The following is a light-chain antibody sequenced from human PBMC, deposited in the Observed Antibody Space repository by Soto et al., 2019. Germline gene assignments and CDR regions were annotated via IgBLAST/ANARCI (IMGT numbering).Light chain of an antibody. V-gene: IGKV3-15*01. Sequence: EIVMTQSPATLSVSPGERATLSCRASQSVSSNLAWYKQKPGQAPRLLIYGASTGATGIPARFSGSGSRTEFTLTIRSLKSEDFAVDYCQHYNNWPTFGQGTRLEIK. CDR2: GAS. J-gene: IGKJ5*01. CDR1: QSVSSN. CDR3: QHYNNWPT.